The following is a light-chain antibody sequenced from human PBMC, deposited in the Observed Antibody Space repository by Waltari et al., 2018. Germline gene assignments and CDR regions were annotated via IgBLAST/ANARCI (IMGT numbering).Light chain of an antibody. V-gene: IGLV1-51*01. CDR3: ATWDNSLRNVV. CDR2: DNK. CDR1: SPNIRHSY. Sequence: QSVLTQPPSVSAAPGQTVTISCSGSSPNIRHSYDSWYHQPPGPAPKPLMYDNKKRPSGFPDRFSASKSGTSATLAITGLQIGDEADYYCATWDNSLRNVVFGGGTKLTVL. J-gene: IGLJ2*01.